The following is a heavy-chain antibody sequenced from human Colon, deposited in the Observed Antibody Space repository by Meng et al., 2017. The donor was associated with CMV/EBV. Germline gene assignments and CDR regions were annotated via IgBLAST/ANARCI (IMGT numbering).Heavy chain of an antibody. V-gene: IGHV3-53*01. CDR3: AKSLLGLYYYGMDA. Sequence: GESLKISCAASGFTVSSNYMSWVRQAPGKGLEWVSVIYTGGTTHYADFVKGRFTISRDDSKNTLYLQMNSLSVEDTAMYYCAKSLLGLYYYGMDAWGQGTTVTVSS. CDR1: GFTVSSNY. J-gene: IGHJ6*02. CDR2: IYTGGTT.